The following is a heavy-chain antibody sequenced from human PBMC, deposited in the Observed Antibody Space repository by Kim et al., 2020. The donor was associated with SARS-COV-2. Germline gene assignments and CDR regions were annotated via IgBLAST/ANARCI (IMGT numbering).Heavy chain of an antibody. D-gene: IGHD6-19*01. CDR2: INSDGSST. CDR3: ARGAQWLGADY. Sequence: GGSLRLSCAASGFTFSSYWMHWVRQAPGKGLVWVSRINSDGSSTSYADSVKGRFTISRDNAKNTLYLQMNSLRAEDTAVYYCARGAQWLGADYWGQGTLVTVSS. CDR1: GFTFSSYW. J-gene: IGHJ4*02. V-gene: IGHV3-74*01.